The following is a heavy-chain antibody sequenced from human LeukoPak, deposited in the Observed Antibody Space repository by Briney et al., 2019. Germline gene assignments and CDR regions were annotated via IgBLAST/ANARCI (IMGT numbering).Heavy chain of an antibody. CDR3: AKGHSYGFYYGMDV. CDR1: GFTFDDYA. D-gene: IGHD5-18*01. CDR2: ISWNSGSI. V-gene: IGHV3-9*01. Sequence: TGGSLRLSCAASGFTFDDYAMHWVRQAPGKGLEWVSGISWNSGSIGYADSVKGRFTISRDNAKNSLYLQMNSLRAEDTALYYCAKGHSYGFYYGMDVWGQGTTVTVSS. J-gene: IGHJ6*02.